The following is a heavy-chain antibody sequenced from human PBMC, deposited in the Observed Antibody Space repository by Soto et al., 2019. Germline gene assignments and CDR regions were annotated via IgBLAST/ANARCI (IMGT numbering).Heavy chain of an antibody. V-gene: IGHV4-59*01. Sequence: SETLSLTCTVSGGSISSYYWSWIRQPPGKGLEWIGYIYYSGSTNYNPSLKSRVTISVDTSKNQFSLKLSSVTAADTAVYYCARFHGILFPGYFDYWGQGTLVTVSS. D-gene: IGHD2-21*01. CDR3: ARFHGILFPGYFDY. J-gene: IGHJ4*02. CDR2: IYYSGST. CDR1: GGSISSYY.